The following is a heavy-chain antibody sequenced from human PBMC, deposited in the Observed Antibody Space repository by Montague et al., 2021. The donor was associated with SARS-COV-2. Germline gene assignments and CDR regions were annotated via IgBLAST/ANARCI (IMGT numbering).Heavy chain of an antibody. CDR3: ARVGAYGDYPTPPTFDY. CDR2: IYYSGST. D-gene: IGHD4-17*01. V-gene: IGHV4-61*08. J-gene: IGHJ4*02. Sequence: SETLSLTCTVSGGSISSGGYYWSWIRQHPGKGLEWIGYIYYSGSTYYNPSLKSRVTISVDTYKNEFSLKLSSVTAADTAVYYCARVGAYGDYPTPPTFDYWCQGTLVTVSS. CDR1: GGSISSGGYY.